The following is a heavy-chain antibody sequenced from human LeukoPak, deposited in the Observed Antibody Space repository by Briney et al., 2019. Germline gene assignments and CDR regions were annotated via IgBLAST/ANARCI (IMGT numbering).Heavy chain of an antibody. CDR1: GFTFSSYS. CDR2: ISSSSSYI. Sequence: PGGSLRLSCAASGFTFSSYSMNWVRQAPGKGLEWVSSISSSSSYIYYADSVKGRFTISRDNAKNSLYLQMNSLRAEDTAVYYCARDRRWLAAFDYWGQGTLVTVSS. V-gene: IGHV3-21*01. J-gene: IGHJ4*02. CDR3: ARDRRWLAAFDY. D-gene: IGHD2-15*01.